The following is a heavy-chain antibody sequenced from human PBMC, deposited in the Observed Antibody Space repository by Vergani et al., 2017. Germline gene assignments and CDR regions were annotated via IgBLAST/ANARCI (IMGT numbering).Heavy chain of an antibody. Sequence: QVQLVPSGAEVKKPGASVKVSCKTSGYTFTSYGISWVRQAPGQGLEWMGWISTYNGNTNYAQKFQGRVTITADTSTSTAYMELSSLRSEDTAVYYCARGGGSDVVVVPAATFRLDPWGQGTLVTVSS. CDR3: ARGGGSDVVVVPAATFRLDP. J-gene: IGHJ5*02. V-gene: IGHV1-18*04. D-gene: IGHD2-2*01. CDR2: ISTYNGNT. CDR1: GYTFTSYG.